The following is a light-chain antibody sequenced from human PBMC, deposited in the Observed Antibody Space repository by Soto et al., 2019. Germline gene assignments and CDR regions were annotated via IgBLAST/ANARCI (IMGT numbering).Light chain of an antibody. CDR3: QQLNSYPYT. Sequence: DIQLTQSPSFLSTSVGDRVTITCRASQGVITFLAWYQQKPGKAPKLLISAASTLQSGVPSRFSGRGSGTEFTLTISSLQPEDFATYYCQQLNSYPYTFGQGTKLEIK. CDR1: QGVITF. CDR2: AAS. J-gene: IGKJ2*01. V-gene: IGKV1-9*01.